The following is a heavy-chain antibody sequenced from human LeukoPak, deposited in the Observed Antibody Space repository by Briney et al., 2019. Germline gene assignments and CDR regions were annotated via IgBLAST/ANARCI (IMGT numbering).Heavy chain of an antibody. CDR1: GGTFNSFA. Sequence: HRASVKVSCKASGGTFNSFALSWVRQAPGQRLEWMGGIIPIYPTTDYAQRFQGRVTISADGSKGTVSLELSNLRSEDTAVYYCARASFPFLEWTTSIPFDVWGQGTVVIVSS. CDR2: IIPIYPTT. CDR3: ARASFPFLEWTTSIPFDV. D-gene: IGHD3-3*01. V-gene: IGHV1-69*13. J-gene: IGHJ3*01.